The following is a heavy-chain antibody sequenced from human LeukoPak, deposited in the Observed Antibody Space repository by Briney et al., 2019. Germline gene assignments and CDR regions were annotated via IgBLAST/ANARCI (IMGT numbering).Heavy chain of an antibody. CDR1: GFTFSSYA. J-gene: IGHJ4*02. D-gene: IGHD5-18*01. CDR2: ISGGGGST. Sequence: PGGSLRLSCAASGFTFSSYAMSWVRQAPGKGLEWVSAISGGGGSTYYADSVKGRFTISRDNSKNTLYLQMNSLRAEDTAVYYCARGATWIQLWLVDYWGQGTLVTVSS. CDR3: ARGATWIQLWLVDY. V-gene: IGHV3-23*01.